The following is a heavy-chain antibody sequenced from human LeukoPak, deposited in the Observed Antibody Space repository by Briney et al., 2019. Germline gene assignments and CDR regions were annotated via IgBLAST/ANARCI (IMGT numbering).Heavy chain of an antibody. CDR1: GGSISTNNW. CDR3: ARDARVYDYVWGSYRKIDY. V-gene: IGHV4-4*02. CDR2: TYHSGST. D-gene: IGHD3-16*02. J-gene: IGHJ4*02. Sequence: SETLSLTCAVSGGSISTNNWWSWVRQPPGEGLEWIGETYHSGSTNYNPSLKSRVTISVDKTKNHFSLKLSSVTAADTAVYYCARDARVYDYVWGSYRKIDYWGQGTLVTVSS.